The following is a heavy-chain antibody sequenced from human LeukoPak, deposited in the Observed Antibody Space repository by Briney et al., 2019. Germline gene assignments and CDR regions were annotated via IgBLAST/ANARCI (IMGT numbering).Heavy chain of an antibody. CDR1: GYTFTGYY. J-gene: IGHJ3*02. CDR3: ARDRSSGTFDSFGI. CDR2: INPNSGGT. Sequence: HEASVKVSCKASGYTFTGYYMHWVRQAPGQGLEWMGWINPNSGGTNYAQKFQGRVTITRNTSISTAYMELSSLRSEDTAVYYCARDRSSGTFDSFGIWGPGTMVTVSS. V-gene: IGHV1-2*02. D-gene: IGHD1-26*01.